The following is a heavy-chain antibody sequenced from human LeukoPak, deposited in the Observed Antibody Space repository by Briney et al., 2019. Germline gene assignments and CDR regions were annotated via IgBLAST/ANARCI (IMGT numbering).Heavy chain of an antibody. D-gene: IGHD2-2*01. CDR2: IYFSGST. CDR3: ARDSCSSTTCRKKFDN. J-gene: IGHJ4*02. Sequence: SETLSLTCTVSGDSISTVNYYWGWVRQPPGKGLEWIGSIYFSGSTYYNPSLKSRVTISVETSKVQFSLKLSSVTAADTAVYYCARDSCSSTTCRKKFDNWGQGTLVTVSS. V-gene: IGHV4-39*07. CDR1: GDSISTVNYY.